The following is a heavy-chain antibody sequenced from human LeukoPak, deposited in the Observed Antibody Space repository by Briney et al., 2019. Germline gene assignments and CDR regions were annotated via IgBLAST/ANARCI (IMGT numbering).Heavy chain of an antibody. CDR3: ARGSIAAAGTVDY. CDR1: GFPFSSYA. CDR2: ISSNGGST. D-gene: IGHD6-13*01. V-gene: IGHV3-64*01. J-gene: IGHJ4*02. Sequence: GGSLRLSCAASGFPFSSYAMHWVRQAPGKGLEYVSAISSNGGSTSYANSVKGRFTISRDNSKNTLYLQMGSLRAEDMAVYYCARGSIAAAGTVDYWGQGTLVTVSS.